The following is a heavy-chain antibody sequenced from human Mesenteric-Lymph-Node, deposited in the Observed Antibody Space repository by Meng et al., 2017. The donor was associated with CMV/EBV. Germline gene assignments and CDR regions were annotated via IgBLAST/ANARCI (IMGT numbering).Heavy chain of an antibody. CDR2: INPYSGGT. CDR3: ARGRGCSDTTCYDDVLNI. V-gene: IGHV1-2*02. D-gene: IGHD2-2*01. Sequence: ASVKVSCKASGYTFSGYYMHWVRQAPGQGLEWMGWINPYSGGTNYAQKFQGRVTMTRDTSISTAYMELSRLSSDDTAVYYCARGRGCSDTTCYDDVLNIWGQGTMVTVSS. J-gene: IGHJ3*02. CDR1: GYTFSGYY.